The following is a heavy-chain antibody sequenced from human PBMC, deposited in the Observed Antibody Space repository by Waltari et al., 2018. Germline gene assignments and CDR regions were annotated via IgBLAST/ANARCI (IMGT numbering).Heavy chain of an antibody. J-gene: IGHJ6*02. V-gene: IGHV1-46*01. Sequence: QVQLVQSGAEVKKPGASVKVSCKASGYTFTSYYMHWVRQAPGQGLEWMGIINPSGGSTSYAQKFQGRVTMTRDTSTSTVYMELSSLRSEDTAVYYCARASLRAEAGKGARWYYYYGMDVWGQWTTVTVSS. D-gene: IGHD6-19*01. CDR1: GYTFTSYY. CDR2: INPSGGST. CDR3: ARASLRAEAGKGARWYYYYGMDV.